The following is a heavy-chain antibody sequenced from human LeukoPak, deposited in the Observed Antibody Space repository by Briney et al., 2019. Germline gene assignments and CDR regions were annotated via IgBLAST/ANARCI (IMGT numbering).Heavy chain of an antibody. CDR1: GFTFGDYA. D-gene: IGHD2-15*01. CDR3: TRVEDIVVVVAATFDY. J-gene: IGHJ4*02. V-gene: IGHV3-49*03. Sequence: GRSLRLSCTASGFTFGDYAMSWFRQAPGKGLEWVGFIRSKAYGGTTEYAASVKGRLTISRDDSKSIAYLQMNSLKTEDTAVYYCTRVEDIVVVVAATFDYWGQETLVTVSS. CDR2: IRSKAYGGTT.